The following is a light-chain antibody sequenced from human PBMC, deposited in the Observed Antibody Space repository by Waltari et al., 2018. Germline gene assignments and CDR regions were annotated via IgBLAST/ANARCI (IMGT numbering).Light chain of an antibody. V-gene: IGKV3-20*01. J-gene: IGKJ1*01. Sequence: IVLTQSPGSLPSSPGERVTLSCRTSQSVSRALAWYQQKPGQAPRLLIFGASNRPTGIPDRFSGSGSETDFSLTISRLEPEDFAVYYCQHYVRLPATFGRGTKVEIK. CDR2: GAS. CDR3: QHYVRLPAT. CDR1: QSVSRA.